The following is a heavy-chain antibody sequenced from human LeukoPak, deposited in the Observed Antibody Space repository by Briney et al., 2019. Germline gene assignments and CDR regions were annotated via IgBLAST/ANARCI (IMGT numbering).Heavy chain of an antibody. D-gene: IGHD5-24*01. J-gene: IGHJ4*02. CDR2: ISGGGTTI. CDR3: ARDSWEMATMGLGF. Sequence: GRSLRLSCAASGFIFSDYYMSWIRQAPRRGLEWISYISGGGTTIYYADSVKGRFTISRDNTKNSLYLHMSGLRAEDTAMYYCARDSWEMATMGLGFWGQGALVTVSS. V-gene: IGHV3-11*01. CDR1: GFIFSDYY.